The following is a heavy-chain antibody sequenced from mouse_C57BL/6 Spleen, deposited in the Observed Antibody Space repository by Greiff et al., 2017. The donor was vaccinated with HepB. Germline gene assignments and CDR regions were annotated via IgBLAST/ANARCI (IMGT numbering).Heavy chain of an antibody. CDR2: ISYSGST. CDR1: GYSITSGYD. D-gene: IGHD2-4*01. CDR3: ARNYDYDEGSFAY. V-gene: IGHV3-1*01. Sequence: EVQLQESGPGMVKPSQSLSLTCTVTGYSITSGYDWHWIRHFPGNKLEWMGYISYSGSTNYNPSLKSRISITHGTSKNHFFLKLNSVTTEDTATYYCARNYDYDEGSFAYWGQGTLVTVSA. J-gene: IGHJ3*01.